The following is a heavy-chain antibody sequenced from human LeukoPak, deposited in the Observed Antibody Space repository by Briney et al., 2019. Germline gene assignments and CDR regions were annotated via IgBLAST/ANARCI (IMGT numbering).Heavy chain of an antibody. J-gene: IGHJ3*02. V-gene: IGHV3-21*01. CDR2: ISSTSSYI. CDR1: GFTFSSYG. CDR3: ARDGGIDI. Sequence: PGGSLRLSCAASGFTFSSYGMNWVRQAPGKGLEWVSSISSTSSYIYYADSVKGRFAISRDNAKNSLYLQMNSLRAEDTAVYYCARDGGIDIWGQGTMVTVSS. D-gene: IGHD3-16*01.